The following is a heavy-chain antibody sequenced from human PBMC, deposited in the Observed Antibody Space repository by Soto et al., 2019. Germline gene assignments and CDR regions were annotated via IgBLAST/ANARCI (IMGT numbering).Heavy chain of an antibody. CDR3: AAGGYDPRSYSYPFDH. D-gene: IGHD1-26*01. J-gene: IGHJ4*02. CDR2: IVVGTGIT. CDR1: ALTFTSSA. Sequence: SVKVSCKASALTFTSSAVQWVRLARGQRLEWIGWIVVGTGITNYAQKFQERVTISRDVSTTTAYMELRSLRSEDTAVYYCAAGGYDPRSYSYPFDHWGQGTLVTVSS. V-gene: IGHV1-58*01.